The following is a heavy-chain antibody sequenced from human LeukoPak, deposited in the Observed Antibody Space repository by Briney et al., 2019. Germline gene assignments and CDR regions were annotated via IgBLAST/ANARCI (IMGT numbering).Heavy chain of an antibody. J-gene: IGHJ3*02. V-gene: IGHV5-51*01. CDR2: IYPEDSDT. CDR3: ARETFGGTAFDI. D-gene: IGHD3-10*01. CDR1: GFSFPNYW. Sequence: GESLKISCKGSGFSFPNYWIGWVRQMPGKGLEWMGIIYPEDSDTRYSPSFQGHVTMSADTSIMTAYLHWSSLKASDTAMYYCARETFGGTAFDIWGQGTMVTASS.